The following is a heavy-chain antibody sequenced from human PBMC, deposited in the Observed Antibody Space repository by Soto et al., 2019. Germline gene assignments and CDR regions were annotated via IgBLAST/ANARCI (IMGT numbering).Heavy chain of an antibody. Sequence: VASVKVSCKASGYTFSSYGATWLRQAPGQGLEWMGWISAYNGNTDYAQKFQGRLTMTTDTSTKTAYMEVRSLRSDDTAVYYCASKQGSGYCSSASCRTGMDVWGQGTTVTVSS. CDR3: ASKQGSGYCSSASCRTGMDV. CDR1: GYTFSSYG. D-gene: IGHD2-2*01. J-gene: IGHJ6*02. V-gene: IGHV1-18*01. CDR2: ISAYNGNT.